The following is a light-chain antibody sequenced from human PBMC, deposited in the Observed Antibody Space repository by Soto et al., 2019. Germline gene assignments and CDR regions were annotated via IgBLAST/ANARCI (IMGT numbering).Light chain of an antibody. J-gene: IGLJ2*01. Sequence: QSVLTQPPSVSGTHGQRVTISCSGSNSNIGSNYVFWYQQLPGTAPRLLIYRNSQRPSGVPDRFSGSKSGTSASLAISGLRSEDEADYYCAGWEDSLNGVGFGGGTKLTVL. V-gene: IGLV1-47*01. CDR2: RNS. CDR3: AGWEDSLNGVG. CDR1: NSNIGSNY.